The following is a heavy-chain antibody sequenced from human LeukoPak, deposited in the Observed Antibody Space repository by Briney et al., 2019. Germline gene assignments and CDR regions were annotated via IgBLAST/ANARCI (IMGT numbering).Heavy chain of an antibody. D-gene: IGHD3-22*01. Sequence: PGGSLRLSCAASGFTFSSYSMNWVRQAPGKGLEWVSSISSSSSYIYYADSVKGRFTISRDNAKNSLYLQMNSLRAEDTAVYYCARAYYDSSGYYYSAYWGQGTLVTVSS. V-gene: IGHV3-21*04. CDR2: ISSSSSYI. J-gene: IGHJ4*02. CDR3: ARAYYDSSGYYYSAY. CDR1: GFTFSSYS.